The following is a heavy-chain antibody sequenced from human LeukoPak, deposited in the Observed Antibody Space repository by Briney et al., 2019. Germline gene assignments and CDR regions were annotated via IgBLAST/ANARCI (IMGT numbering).Heavy chain of an antibody. CDR3: AKLSVWAGSGSYDY. J-gene: IGHJ4*02. CDR2: MKQDGSKK. Sequence: GGSLRLSCAASGFTFSSYWMSWVRQAPGKGREWGANMKQDGSKKYYVDSVKGRLTISRDNAKNSLYLQMNSLRAENSAIYYCAKLSVWAGSGSYDYWGQGTLVTVSS. CDR1: GFTFSSYW. D-gene: IGHD3-10*01. V-gene: IGHV3-7*03.